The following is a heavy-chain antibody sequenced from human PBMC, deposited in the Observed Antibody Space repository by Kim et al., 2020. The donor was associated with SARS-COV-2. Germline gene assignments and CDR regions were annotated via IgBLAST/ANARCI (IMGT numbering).Heavy chain of an antibody. V-gene: IGHV4-59*01. Sequence: SETLSLTCTVSGGSISRYYWSWIRQPPGKGLEWIGNIYYSGSTNQNPSLMSRVTISLDTSKNQFSLKLSSVTAADTAVYYCARDRGYCSGGNCYSDGWFDPWGQGTLVTVSS. J-gene: IGHJ5*02. CDR1: GGSISRYY. CDR2: IYYSGST. CDR3: ARDRGYCSGGNCYSDGWFDP. D-gene: IGHD2-15*01.